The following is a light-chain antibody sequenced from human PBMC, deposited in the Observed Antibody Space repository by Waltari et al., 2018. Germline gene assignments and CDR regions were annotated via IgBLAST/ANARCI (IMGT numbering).Light chain of an antibody. CDR1: SSNIGAGSD. Sequence: QSVLTQPPSVSGAPGQRVTIPCTGSSSNIGAGSDVHWYKQLPGRAPKVFIYGNPNRPSGVPDRLSGSKSGTSASLAITGLQAEDEADYYCQSYDNSLTAWVFGGGTKLTVL. J-gene: IGLJ3*02. CDR2: GNP. CDR3: QSYDNSLTAWV. V-gene: IGLV1-40*01.